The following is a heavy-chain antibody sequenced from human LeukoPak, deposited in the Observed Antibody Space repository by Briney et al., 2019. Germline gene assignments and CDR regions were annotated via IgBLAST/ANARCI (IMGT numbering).Heavy chain of an antibody. CDR2: IYYSGST. CDR1: GGSISSSSYY. Sequence: TSETLSLTCTVSGGSISSSSYYWGWIRQPPGKGLEWIGNIYYSGSTHYNPSLKSRVTISVDTSKNQFSLKLTSVTAADTAVYYCARDFSASSGYPTYFASWGQGTLVTVSS. D-gene: IGHD3-22*01. J-gene: IGHJ4*02. V-gene: IGHV4-39*07. CDR3: ARDFSASSGYPTYFAS.